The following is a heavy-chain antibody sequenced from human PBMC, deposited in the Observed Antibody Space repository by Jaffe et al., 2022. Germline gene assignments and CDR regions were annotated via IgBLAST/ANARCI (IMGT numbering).Heavy chain of an antibody. CDR3: AKDVRRDGNRYFDY. CDR2: IGYDGNKI. J-gene: IGHJ4*02. V-gene: IGHV3-30*02. Sequence: QVQLVESGGGVVQPGGSLRLSCAASGFTFNNCGMNWVRQAPGKGLEWVAFIGYDGNKIYYADSVKGRVTISRDNSKNTMYLQMSSLRAEDTAMYYCAKDVRRDGNRYFDYWGQGTLVTISS. CDR1: GFTFNNCG.